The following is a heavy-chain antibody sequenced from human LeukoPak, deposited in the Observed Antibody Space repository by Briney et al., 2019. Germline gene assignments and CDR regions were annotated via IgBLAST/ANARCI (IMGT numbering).Heavy chain of an antibody. CDR3: AKVPTLDYDFWSGSSTKTDYFDY. Sequence: GGSLRLSCAASGFTFSSYAMSWVRQAPGKGLEWVSGISGSGGSTYYADSVKGRFTISRDNSKNTLYLQMNSLRAEGTAVYYCAKVPTLDYDFWSGSSTKTDYFDYWGQGTLVTVSS. CDR2: ISGSGGST. V-gene: IGHV3-23*01. J-gene: IGHJ4*02. D-gene: IGHD3-3*01. CDR1: GFTFSSYA.